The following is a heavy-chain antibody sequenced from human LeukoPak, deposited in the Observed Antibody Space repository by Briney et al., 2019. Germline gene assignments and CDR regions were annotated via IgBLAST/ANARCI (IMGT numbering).Heavy chain of an antibody. V-gene: IGHV3-23*01. J-gene: IGHJ4*02. Sequence: GGSLRLSCAASGFTFSSYAMSWVRQAPGKGLEWVSAISGSGGSTYYADSVKGRFTISRDNSKNTLYLQTNSLRAEDTAVYYCAKAGSSGRQAFDYWGQGTLVTVSS. CDR3: AKAGSSGRQAFDY. CDR1: GFTFSSYA. D-gene: IGHD6-19*01. CDR2: ISGSGGST.